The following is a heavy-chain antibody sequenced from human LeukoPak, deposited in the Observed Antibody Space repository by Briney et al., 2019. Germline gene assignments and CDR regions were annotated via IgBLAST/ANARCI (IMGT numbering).Heavy chain of an antibody. CDR3: AKLYYGSGSFLVDYYFDC. CDR1: GXTFSSYG. Sequence: GGSLRLSCAASGXTFSSYGMHWVRQAPGKGLEWVAFISDDGSNKNYADSVKGRFTISRDNSKNTLNLQMTSLRAEDTAVYYCAKLYYGSGSFLVDYYFDCWGQGTLVTVSS. CDR2: ISDDGSNK. D-gene: IGHD3-10*01. V-gene: IGHV3-30*18. J-gene: IGHJ4*02.